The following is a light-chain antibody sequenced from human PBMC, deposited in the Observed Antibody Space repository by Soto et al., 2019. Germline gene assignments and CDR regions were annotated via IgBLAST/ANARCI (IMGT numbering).Light chain of an antibody. CDR1: QSVSRS. J-gene: IGKJ4*01. V-gene: IGKV3-11*01. CDR3: QQRSNR. CDR2: DAS. Sequence: EIVLTQSPATLSLSPGDRAVLSCRASQSVSRSLTWYQHKPGQAPRLLIYDASTRATGIPRRFSGSGSGTDFTPTISSLEPEDVAVYYCQQRSNRFGGGTKVEIK.